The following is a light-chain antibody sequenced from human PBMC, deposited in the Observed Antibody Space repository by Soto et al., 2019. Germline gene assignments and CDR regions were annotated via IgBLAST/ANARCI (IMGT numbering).Light chain of an antibody. CDR3: CSHAGSDTFEGV. J-gene: IGLJ3*02. CDR2: EVN. Sequence: QSALTQPASVSGSPGQSITISCTGTSSDIGTYNLVSWYQQHPGKAPKLIIYEVNKRPSGVSNRFSGSKSGNTASLTISGLQAEDEADYHCCSHAGSDTFEGVFGGGTKLTVL. V-gene: IGLV2-23*02. CDR1: SSDIGTYNL.